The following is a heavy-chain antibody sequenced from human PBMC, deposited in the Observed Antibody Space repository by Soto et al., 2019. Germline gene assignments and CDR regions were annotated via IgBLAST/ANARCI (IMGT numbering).Heavy chain of an antibody. V-gene: IGHV4-61*01. D-gene: IGHD1-26*01. J-gene: IGHJ4*02. Sequence: PSETLSLTCTFSGCSVSSDNYYWSWIRQPPGKGLEWIGYIYYSGSTNYNPSLKSRVTISGDTSKNQFSLKLNSVTAADTAVYFCASLLIHSGNFYLVYFDYWGQGTLVTVSS. CDR2: IYYSGST. CDR1: GCSVSSDNYY. CDR3: ASLLIHSGNFYLVYFDY.